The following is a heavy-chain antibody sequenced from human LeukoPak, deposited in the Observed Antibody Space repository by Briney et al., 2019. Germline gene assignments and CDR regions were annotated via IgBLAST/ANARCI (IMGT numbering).Heavy chain of an antibody. CDR3: ARVKGGSYWDFDY. V-gene: IGHV1-46*01. Sequence: ASVKVSCKASGGTFSSYAISWVRQAPGQGLEWMGIINPSGGSTSYAQKFQGRVTMTRDTSTSTVYMELSSLRSEDTAVYYCARVKGGSYWDFDYWGQGTLVTVSS. D-gene: IGHD1-26*01. CDR2: INPSGGST. J-gene: IGHJ4*02. CDR1: GGTFSSYA.